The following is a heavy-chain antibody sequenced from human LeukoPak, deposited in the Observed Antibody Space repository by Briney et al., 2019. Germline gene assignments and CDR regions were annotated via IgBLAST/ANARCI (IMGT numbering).Heavy chain of an antibody. CDR3: ARDRDYYDSSGYYDINWFDP. Sequence: ASVKVSCKASGGTFSSYAISWVRQAPGQGLEWVGGIIPIFGTANYAQKFQGRVTITADESTSTAYMELSSLRSEDTAVYYCARDRDYYDSSGYYDINWFDPWGQGTLVTVSS. J-gene: IGHJ5*02. CDR2: IIPIFGTA. D-gene: IGHD3-22*01. V-gene: IGHV1-69*13. CDR1: GGTFSSYA.